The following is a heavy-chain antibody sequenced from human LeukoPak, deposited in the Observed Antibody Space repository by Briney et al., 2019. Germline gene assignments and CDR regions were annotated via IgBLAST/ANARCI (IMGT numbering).Heavy chain of an antibody. CDR1: GYSFTSYW. Sequence: GESLKISCKGSGYSFTSYWIGWVRQMPGKGLEWMGNIYPGDSDTRYSPSFQGQVTISADKSISTAYLQWSSLKASDTAMYYCATARYDYVPPVEFHYRAFDIWGQGTMVTVSS. J-gene: IGHJ3*02. CDR3: ATARYDYVPPVEFHYRAFDI. CDR2: IYPGDSDT. D-gene: IGHD3-16*01. V-gene: IGHV5-51*01.